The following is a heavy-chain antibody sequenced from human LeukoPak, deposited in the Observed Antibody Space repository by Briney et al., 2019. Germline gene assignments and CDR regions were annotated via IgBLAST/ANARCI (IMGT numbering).Heavy chain of an antibody. CDR3: ARGPASGSYGY. V-gene: IGHV3-21*01. Sequence: PGGSLRLSCAASGFTFSAYAMSWVRQAPGKGLEWVSSISSSSSYIYYADSVKGRFTISRDNAKNTLYLQMNSLRAEDTAVYYCARGPASGSYGYWGQGTLVTVSS. CDR2: ISSSSSYI. CDR1: GFTFSAYA. J-gene: IGHJ4*02. D-gene: IGHD1-26*01.